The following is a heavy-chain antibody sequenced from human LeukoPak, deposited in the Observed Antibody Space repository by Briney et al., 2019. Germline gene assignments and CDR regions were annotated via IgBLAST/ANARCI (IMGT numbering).Heavy chain of an antibody. Sequence: GGSLRLSCAASGFTSSSYDIHWVRQTTGKGLEWVSSIGIAGDTYYPGSVKGRFTISRENAKNSLYLQMNSLRAGDTAVYYCARAPPYSSASWGYYGMDVWGQGTTVTVSS. CDR1: GFTSSSYD. J-gene: IGHJ6*02. CDR3: ARAPPYSSASWGYYGMDV. CDR2: IGIAGDT. V-gene: IGHV3-13*01. D-gene: IGHD6-6*01.